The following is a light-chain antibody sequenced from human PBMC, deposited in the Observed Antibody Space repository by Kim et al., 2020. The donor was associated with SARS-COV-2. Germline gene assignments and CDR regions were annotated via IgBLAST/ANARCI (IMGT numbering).Light chain of an antibody. CDR2: RDS. CDR1: NMGRKD. Sequence: SYELTQPPSVSVAPGQTASITCGGNNMGRKDVRWYQQRPGQAPLLVIYRDSRRPSGIPARFSGSNSGNTATLTIDSAQVVDDADYYCQVWDSNAVIFGGGTQLTVL. J-gene: IGLJ2*01. CDR3: QVWDSNAVI. V-gene: IGLV3-9*01.